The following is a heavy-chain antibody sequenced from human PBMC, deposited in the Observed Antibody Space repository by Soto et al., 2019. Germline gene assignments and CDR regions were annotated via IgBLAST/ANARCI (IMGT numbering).Heavy chain of an antibody. J-gene: IGHJ5*02. Sequence: AGGSLRLSCAASGFTFSSYGMHWVRQAPGKGLEWVAVISYDGSNKYYADSVKGRFTISRDNSKNTLYLQMNSLRAEDTAVYYCAKDPAVVGATGPNWFDPWGQGTLVTVSS. CDR3: AKDPAVVGATGPNWFDP. CDR2: ISYDGSNK. V-gene: IGHV3-30*18. D-gene: IGHD1-26*01. CDR1: GFTFSSYG.